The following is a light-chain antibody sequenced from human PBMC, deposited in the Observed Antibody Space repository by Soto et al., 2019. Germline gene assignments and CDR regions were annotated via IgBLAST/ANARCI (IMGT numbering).Light chain of an antibody. Sequence: DIQMTQSPSTLSASVGDRVTITCRASQSISSWLAWYQQKPGKAPKLLIYQASRLKSGVPSRFSGSGSGTEFTLTISSLQPDDFATYYCQQYNGYFGQGTKLEIK. V-gene: IGKV1-5*03. CDR1: QSISSW. CDR3: QQYNGY. J-gene: IGKJ2*01. CDR2: QAS.